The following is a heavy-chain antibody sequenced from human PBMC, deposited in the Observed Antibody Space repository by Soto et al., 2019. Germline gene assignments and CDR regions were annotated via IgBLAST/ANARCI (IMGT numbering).Heavy chain of an antibody. CDR3: AGDRLASDGSRIYYRRWGV. J-gene: IGHJ6*02. CDR1: GGTFSSYA. Sequence: SVKVSCKASGGTFSSYAISWVREAPGQGLEWMGGIIPIFGTANYAQKFQGRVTITADESTSTAYMELSSLRSEDTAVYYCAGDRLASDGSRIYYRRWGVCGQRTRIIVSS. V-gene: IGHV1-69*13. D-gene: IGHD3-10*01. CDR2: IIPIFGTA.